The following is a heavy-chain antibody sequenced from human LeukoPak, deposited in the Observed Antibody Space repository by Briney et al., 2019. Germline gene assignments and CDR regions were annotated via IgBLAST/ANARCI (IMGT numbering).Heavy chain of an antibody. V-gene: IGHV4-61*02. Sequence: SQTLSVTCTVSGGSISSGSYYWSWIRQPAGKGLEWIGRIYTSGSTNYNPSLKSRVTISVDTSKNQFSLKLSSVTAADTAVYYCARFDYGDYYYYMDVWGKGTTVTVSS. CDR1: GGSISSGSYY. CDR3: ARFDYGDYYYYMDV. D-gene: IGHD4-17*01. CDR2: IYTSGST. J-gene: IGHJ6*03.